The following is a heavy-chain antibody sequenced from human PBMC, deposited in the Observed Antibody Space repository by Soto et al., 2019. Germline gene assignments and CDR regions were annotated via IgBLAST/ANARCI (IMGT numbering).Heavy chain of an antibody. CDR2: VHSGGTTT. V-gene: IGHV3-74*01. J-gene: IGHJ3*01. Sequence: GESLKISCAASGFTFDYYWMHWVRQAPGKGLVWVSRVHSGGTTTTHADSVKGRFTISRDNARNTVSLQMSSLRAEDTAIYYCARGDRGGFDLWGHGTMVTVSS. CDR1: GFTFDYYW. CDR3: ARGDRGGFDL. D-gene: IGHD3-10*01.